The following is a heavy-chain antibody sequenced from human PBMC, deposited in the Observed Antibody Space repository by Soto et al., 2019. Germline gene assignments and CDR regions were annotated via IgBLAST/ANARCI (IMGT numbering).Heavy chain of an antibody. Sequence: PXECLRLSCRATGFTFSNYGMSWVRQAPGKGLEWVANIKQDGSEKYYVDSMKGRVTISRDNAKNSLSLQINSLRAEDTAIYYCARDGYSSSLDYWGQGTLVTVSS. CDR3: ARDGYSSSLDY. D-gene: IGHD6-13*01. CDR2: IKQDGSEK. J-gene: IGHJ4*02. CDR1: GFTFSNYG. V-gene: IGHV3-7*03.